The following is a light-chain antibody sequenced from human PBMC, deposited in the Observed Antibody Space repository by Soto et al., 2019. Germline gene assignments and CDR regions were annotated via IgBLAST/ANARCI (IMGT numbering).Light chain of an antibody. V-gene: IGKV3-15*01. CDR3: KQYNNWPFT. Sequence: EIVMTQSPATLSVSPGERATLYCRASQSISSNLAWYQQKPGQAPRLLINGASTRATGVAARFIGSGSGTEFTLSISSLQSEDSAVYFCKQYNNWPFTFGPGTKVDI. CDR2: GAS. CDR1: QSISSN. J-gene: IGKJ3*01.